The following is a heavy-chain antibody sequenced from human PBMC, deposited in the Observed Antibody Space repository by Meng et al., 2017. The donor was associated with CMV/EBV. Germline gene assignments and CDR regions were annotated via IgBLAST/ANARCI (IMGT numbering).Heavy chain of an antibody. CDR3: ARSPTYYYYGMDV. CDR1: GGSFSGYY. CDR2: INHSGSN. J-gene: IGHJ6*02. V-gene: IGHV4-34*01. Sequence: SETLSLTCAVYGGSFSGYYWSWIRQPPGKGLEWIGEINHSGSNNYNPSLKSRVTISVDTSKNQFSLKLSSVTAADTAVYYCARSPTYYYYGMDVWGQGTTVTVSS. D-gene: IGHD4-11*01.